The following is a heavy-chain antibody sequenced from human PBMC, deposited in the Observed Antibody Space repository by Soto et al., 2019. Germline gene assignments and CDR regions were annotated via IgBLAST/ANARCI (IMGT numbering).Heavy chain of an antibody. Sequence: EAHLVESGGGLPQPGGSLRLSCVASGFNFSPYFMAWVRQGPGRGLEWVSHIKGDGTTTAYADSVRGRFIISRANGRNTLFLQMNSLRDEDTAVYDCVRDRGTPDSFDIWGQGTTVIVSS. CDR1: GFNFSPYF. J-gene: IGHJ3*02. V-gene: IGHV3-74*01. CDR2: IKGDGTTT. D-gene: IGHD1-26*01. CDR3: VRDRGTPDSFDI.